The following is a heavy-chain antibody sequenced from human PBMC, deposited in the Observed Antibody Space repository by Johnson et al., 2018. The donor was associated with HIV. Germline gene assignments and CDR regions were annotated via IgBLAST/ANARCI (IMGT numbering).Heavy chain of an antibody. J-gene: IGHJ3*02. V-gene: IGHV3-30*04. CDR3: AKKALGDVDAFDI. CDR1: GFTFSSYA. D-gene: IGHD2-21*02. CDR2: ISYDGSNK. Sequence: QMLLVESGGGVVQPGRSLRLSCAASGFTFSSYAMHWVRQAPGKGLEWVAVISYDGSNKYYADSVKGRFTISRDNSKNTLYLQMNSLRAEDTAVYYCAKKALGDVDAFDIWGQGTMVTVSS.